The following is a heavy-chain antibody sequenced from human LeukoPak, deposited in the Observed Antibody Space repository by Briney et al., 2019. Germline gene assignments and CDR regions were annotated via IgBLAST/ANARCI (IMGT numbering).Heavy chain of an antibody. CDR3: ASEGLLWFGESY. V-gene: IGHV3-30-3*01. CDR1: GFTFSSYA. D-gene: IGHD3-10*01. CDR2: ISYDGSNK. J-gene: IGHJ4*02. Sequence: GGSLRLSCAASGFTFSSYAMHWVRQAPGKGLEWVAVISYDGSNKYYADSVKGRFTISRDNSKNTLYLQMNSLRAEDTAVYYCASEGLLWFGESYWGQGTLVTVSS.